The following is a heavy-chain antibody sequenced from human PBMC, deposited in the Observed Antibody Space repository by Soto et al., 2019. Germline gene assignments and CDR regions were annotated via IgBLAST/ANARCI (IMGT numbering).Heavy chain of an antibody. V-gene: IGHV1-69*08. Sequence: QVQLVQSGAEVKKPGSSVKVSCKASGGTFSSYTISWVRQAPGQGLEWMGRIIPILGIANYAQKFQGRVTITADKSTGTAYMELSSLRSEDTAVYYCARDSTSGIDYWGQGTLVTVSS. D-gene: IGHD2-2*01. CDR3: ARDSTSGIDY. CDR1: GGTFSSYT. CDR2: IIPILGIA. J-gene: IGHJ4*02.